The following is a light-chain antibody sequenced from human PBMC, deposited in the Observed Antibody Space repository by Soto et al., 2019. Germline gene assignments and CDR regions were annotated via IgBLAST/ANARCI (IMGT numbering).Light chain of an antibody. CDR3: QQYYTSPLT. CDR1: QSVLYSSNNKNC. Sequence: IVMTQSPDSLAESLGERATINCKSSQSVLYSSNNKNCLAWYQQKPGQPPKLLIYWASTRESGVPDRFSGSGSGTDFTLTISNLQAEDVAVYYCQQYYTSPLTFGGGTKVEI. J-gene: IGKJ4*01. V-gene: IGKV4-1*01. CDR2: WAS.